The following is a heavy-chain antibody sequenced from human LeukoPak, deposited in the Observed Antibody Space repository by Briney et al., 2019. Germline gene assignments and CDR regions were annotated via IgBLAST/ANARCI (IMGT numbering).Heavy chain of an antibody. D-gene: IGHD4-17*01. Sequence: PGGSLRLSCAASGFMFSSYWMHWVRQAPGKGLVWVSRIKSDGSSTSYADSVKGRFTISRGNAKNTLYLQMNSLRAEDTAVYYCARDQDYGDYFDYWGQGTLVTVSS. J-gene: IGHJ4*02. CDR1: GFMFSSYW. V-gene: IGHV3-74*01. CDR3: ARDQDYGDYFDY. CDR2: IKSDGSST.